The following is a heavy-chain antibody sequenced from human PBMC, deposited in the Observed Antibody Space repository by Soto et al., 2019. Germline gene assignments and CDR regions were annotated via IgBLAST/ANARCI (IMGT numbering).Heavy chain of an antibody. CDR3: ARLSGGAARSYYYYGMDV. V-gene: IGHV5-10-1*01. CDR2: IDPSDSYT. Sequence: GESLKISCKGSGYSFTSYWISWVLQMPGKGLEWMGRIDPSDSYTNYSPSFQGHVTISADKSISTAYLQWSSLKASDTAMYYCARLSGGAARSYYYYGMDVWGQGTTVTVSS. J-gene: IGHJ6*02. D-gene: IGHD6-6*01. CDR1: GYSFTSYW.